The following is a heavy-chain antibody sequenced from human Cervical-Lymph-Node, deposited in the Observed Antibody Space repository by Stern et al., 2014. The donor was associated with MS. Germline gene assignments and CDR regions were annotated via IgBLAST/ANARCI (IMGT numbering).Heavy chain of an antibody. V-gene: IGHV4-39*01. CDR3: ARQADSDYLGGSWFDP. Sequence: QLQLQESGPGLVKPSETLSLTCTVSGASLSSSSYSWGWVRQPPGNGLEXIGSLYYGGTTYYNPSLRSRVTISVDPPKNHFPLTLTSVTAADTAVYYCARQADSDYLGGSWFDPWGQGTLVIVSS. J-gene: IGHJ5*02. CDR1: GASLSSSSYS. CDR2: LYYGGTT. D-gene: IGHD5-12*01.